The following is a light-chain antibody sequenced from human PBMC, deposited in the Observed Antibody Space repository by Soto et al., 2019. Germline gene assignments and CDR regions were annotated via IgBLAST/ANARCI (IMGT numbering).Light chain of an antibody. Sequence: EIVLTQSPGTLSLSPGERATLSFRASQSVSSSYLAWYRQKPGQAPRLLIYGASSRATGIPDRVSGSGSGTDFTLNISGLDPDEFAVYYCQQSGSSPCTFGRGTKLEIK. CDR3: QQSGSSPCT. CDR1: QSVSSSY. CDR2: GAS. V-gene: IGKV3-20*01. J-gene: IGKJ2*02.